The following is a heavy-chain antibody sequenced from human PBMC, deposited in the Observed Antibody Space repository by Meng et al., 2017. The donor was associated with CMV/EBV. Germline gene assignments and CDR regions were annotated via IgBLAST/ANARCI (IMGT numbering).Heavy chain of an antibody. V-gene: IGHV1-2*02. Sequence: ASVKVSCKASGYTFTGYYIHWVRQAPGHGLEWMGWITPMSGGTNYAQNFQDRVTMTRDTSTNTAYMELSRVRSDDTAVYYCARGNNWDRLLDFGGQGTLVTVSS. CDR3: ARGNNWDRLLDF. D-gene: IGHD3-3*01. CDR2: ITPMSGGT. CDR1: GYTFTGYY. J-gene: IGHJ4*02.